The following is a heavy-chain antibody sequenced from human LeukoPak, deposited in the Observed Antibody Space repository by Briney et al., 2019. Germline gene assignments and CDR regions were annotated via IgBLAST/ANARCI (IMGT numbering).Heavy chain of an antibody. Sequence: PSETLSLTCAVYGGSFSGYYWSWIRQPPGKGLEWIGEINHSGSTNYNPSLKSRVTISVDTSKNQFSLKLSSVTAADTAVYYCARSRGATLGYFDYWGQGTLVTVSS. D-gene: IGHD1-26*01. CDR3: ARSRGATLGYFDY. V-gene: IGHV4-34*01. J-gene: IGHJ4*02. CDR1: GGSFSGYY. CDR2: INHSGST.